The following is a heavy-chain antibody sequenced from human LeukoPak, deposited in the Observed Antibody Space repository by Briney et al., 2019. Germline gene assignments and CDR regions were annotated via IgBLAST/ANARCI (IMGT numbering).Heavy chain of an antibody. V-gene: IGHV5-51*01. CDR1: GCIFTSYW. CDR2: IYPGDSDT. D-gene: IGHD3-22*01. J-gene: IGHJ3*02. CDR3: ARRSDYDSSGYSLWRGAFDI. Sequence: GESRKLSCQGSGCIFTSYWIGWVRPPPGKGLEWMGIIYPGDSDTRYRPSFQGQVTISADKSISTAYLQWSSLKSSDSAMYYCARRSDYDSSGYSLWRGAFDIWGQGTMVTVSS.